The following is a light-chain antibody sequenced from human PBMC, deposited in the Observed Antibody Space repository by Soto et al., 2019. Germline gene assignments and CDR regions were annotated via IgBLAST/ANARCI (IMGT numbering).Light chain of an antibody. CDR2: GSS. V-gene: IGKV3-20*01. CDR3: KQYGRSPWT. J-gene: IGKJ1*01. Sequence: EIVLTQSPGTLSLSPGERATLSCRASQIVSSIYLAWYQQKPGQAPRLLIYGSSSRATGIPDRFSGSGSGKDLPLTISRLEPQEFTVYYCKQYGRSPWTFGQGTKVEI. CDR1: QIVSSIY.